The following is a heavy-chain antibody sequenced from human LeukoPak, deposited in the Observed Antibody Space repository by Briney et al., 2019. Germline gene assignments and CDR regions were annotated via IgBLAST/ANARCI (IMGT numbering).Heavy chain of an antibody. CDR2: IYSNGIT. Sequence: SETLSLTCTVSGGSIFGHYFNWIRQAPGKGLEWIGYIYSNGITSYNPSFRSRGTMSIATSRSQFSLRLTSVTAADTAIYYCARRAYYDTSGYSSASGYFDLWGRGTLVTVSS. V-gene: IGHV4-4*08. D-gene: IGHD3-22*01. CDR3: ARRAYYDTSGYSSASGYFDL. CDR1: GGSIFGHY. J-gene: IGHJ2*01.